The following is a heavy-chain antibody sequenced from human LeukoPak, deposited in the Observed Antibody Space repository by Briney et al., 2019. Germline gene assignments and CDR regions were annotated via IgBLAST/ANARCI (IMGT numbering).Heavy chain of an antibody. D-gene: IGHD1-26*01. J-gene: IGHJ4*02. CDR1: GFTVSNKY. CDR3: ARDRGVGTNLGFYY. V-gene: IGHV3-53*01. CDR2: IYSGGST. Sequence: PGGSLRLSCAASGFTVSNKYMSWVRQAPGKGLEWVSVIYSGGSTYYADSVKGRFTISRDNSKNTIYLQMNSLRAEDTAVYYCARDRGVGTNLGFYYWGQGTLVTVSS.